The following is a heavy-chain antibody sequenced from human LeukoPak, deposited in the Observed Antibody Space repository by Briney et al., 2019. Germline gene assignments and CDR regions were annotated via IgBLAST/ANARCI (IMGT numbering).Heavy chain of an antibody. D-gene: IGHD6-13*01. V-gene: IGHV5-51*01. CDR2: IYPGDSDT. Sequence: GESPKISCKVSGNSFTSNWIGWVRQMPGKGLEWMGIIYPGDSDTRYSPSFQGQVTISADKSISTAYLQWSSLKASDTAMYYCARREDSSSWYYFDYWGQGSLVTVSS. J-gene: IGHJ4*02. CDR1: GNSFTSNW. CDR3: ARREDSSSWYYFDY.